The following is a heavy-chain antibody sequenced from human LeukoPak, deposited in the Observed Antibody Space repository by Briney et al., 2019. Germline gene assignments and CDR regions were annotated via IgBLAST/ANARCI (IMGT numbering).Heavy chain of an antibody. J-gene: IGHJ5*02. Sequence: GGSLRLSCAASGFTVSSNYMSWVRQAPGKGLEWVSVIYSGGSTYYADSVKGRFTISRDNSKNTLYLQMNSLRAADTAVYYCARAHRSLDSSGYYFTNWFDPWGQGTLVTVSS. D-gene: IGHD3-22*01. V-gene: IGHV3-66*01. CDR1: GFTVSSNY. CDR3: ARAHRSLDSSGYYFTNWFDP. CDR2: IYSGGST.